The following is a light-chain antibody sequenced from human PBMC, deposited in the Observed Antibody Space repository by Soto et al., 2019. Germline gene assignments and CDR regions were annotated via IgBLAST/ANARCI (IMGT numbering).Light chain of an antibody. J-gene: IGLJ3*02. V-gene: IGLV2-23*01. CDR3: CSYAGSSTVV. CDR1: SSDIGSYNL. Sequence: QSALTQPDSVSGSPGQSITISCTGTSSDIGSYNLVSWYQQHPGKAPKLMMYEGTKRPSGASNRFSGSKSGNTASLTISGLQAEDEADYYCCSYAGSSTVVFGGGTKVTVL. CDR2: EGT.